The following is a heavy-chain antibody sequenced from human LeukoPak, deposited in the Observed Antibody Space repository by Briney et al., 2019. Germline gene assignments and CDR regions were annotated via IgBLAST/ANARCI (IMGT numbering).Heavy chain of an antibody. V-gene: IGHV4-59*01. CDR3: ARDLGERSGWCHYYYYGMGV. D-gene: IGHD6-19*01. CDR1: GGSISSYY. J-gene: IGHJ6*02. Sequence: ASETLSLTCTVSGGSISSYYWSWLRQPPGKGLEWLGYIYYSGSTNYNPSLKSRVTISVDTSKNQLSLQLSTVTAADTAVYYCARDLGERSGWCHYYYYGMGVWGQGTTVTVSS. CDR2: IYYSGST.